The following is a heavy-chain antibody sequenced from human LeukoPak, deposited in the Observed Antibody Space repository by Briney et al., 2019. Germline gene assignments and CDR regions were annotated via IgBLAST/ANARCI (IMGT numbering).Heavy chain of an antibody. CDR1: GFTFSSYA. J-gene: IGHJ4*02. Sequence: SGGSLRLSCAASGFTFSSYAMHWVRQAPGKGLEWVSAISGSGGSTYYADSVKGRFTISRDNSKNTLYLQMNSLTDEDMAIYYCARDYRKDIVVVTAILHYWGQGTLVTVSS. CDR2: ISGSGGST. V-gene: IGHV3-23*01. D-gene: IGHD2-21*02. CDR3: ARDYRKDIVVVTAILHY.